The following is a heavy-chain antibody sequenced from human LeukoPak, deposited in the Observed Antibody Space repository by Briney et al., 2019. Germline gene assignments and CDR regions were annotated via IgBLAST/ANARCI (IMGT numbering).Heavy chain of an antibody. CDR1: GHTFTSYY. CDR2: INPSGSST. V-gene: IGHV1-46*01. CDR3: ARELTSAVPAAVY. J-gene: IGHJ4*02. Sequence: GASVKVSCKASGHTFTSYYMHWVRQAPGQGLEWMGIINPSGSSTSYAQKFQGRVTMTRDTSTSTVYMELSSLRSEDTAVYYCARELTSAVPAAVYWGQGTLVTVSS. D-gene: IGHD2-2*01.